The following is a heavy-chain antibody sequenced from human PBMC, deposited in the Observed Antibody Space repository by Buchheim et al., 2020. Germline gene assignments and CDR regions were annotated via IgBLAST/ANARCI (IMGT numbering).Heavy chain of an antibody. CDR3: ASVAFSYYYGMDV. J-gene: IGHJ6*02. CDR2: IFYSGST. V-gene: IGHV4-59*03. CDR1: GGSMSRYY. Sequence: QVQLQESGPGLVKPSETLSLTCTVSGGSMSRYYWSWMRQSPGKGLEWIGYIFYSGSTNYNPALKSRVTISVDMSNNKLSLKLNSVTAADTAVYYCASVAFSYYYGMDVWGQGTT.